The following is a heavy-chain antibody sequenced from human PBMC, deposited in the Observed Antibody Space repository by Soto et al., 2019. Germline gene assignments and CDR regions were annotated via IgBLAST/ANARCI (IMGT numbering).Heavy chain of an antibody. V-gene: IGHV4-30-2*01. CDR3: VVSSVIFGVGNWFDP. Sequence: PPETLSLTCAVSGGSISSGGYSWSWIRQPPGKGLEWIGEIYHSGSTNYNPSLKSRVTISVDKSKNQFSLKLSSVTAADTAVYYCVVSSVIFGVGNWFDPWGQGTLVTVSS. CDR1: GGSISSGGYS. CDR2: IYHSGST. J-gene: IGHJ5*02. D-gene: IGHD3-3*01.